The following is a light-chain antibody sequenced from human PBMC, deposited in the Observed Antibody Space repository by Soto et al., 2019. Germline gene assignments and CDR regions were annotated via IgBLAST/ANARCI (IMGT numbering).Light chain of an antibody. CDR1: RSDVGGYAF. CDR3: CSYVSSKTYV. CDR2: EVT. Sequence: QSALTQPASVSGSPGQSITISCTGTRSDVGGYAFVSWYQQHPGKAPRVVLYEVTNRPSGVSDRFSGSKSGNTASLTISGLQAEDEADYYCCSYVSSKTYVFGTGTKVTVL. J-gene: IGLJ1*01. V-gene: IGLV2-14*01.